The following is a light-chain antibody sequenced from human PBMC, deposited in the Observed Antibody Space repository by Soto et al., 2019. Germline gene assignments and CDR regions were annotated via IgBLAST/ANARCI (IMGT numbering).Light chain of an antibody. CDR2: NND. CDR1: SSNIGSNT. CDR3: AAWDDSLSGVV. J-gene: IGLJ2*01. V-gene: IGLV1-44*01. Sequence: QSVLTQPRSASATPGQRVTISCSGSSSNIGSNTANWYQQLPGTAPKLLIYNNDYRPSGVPDRFSGSKSGTSASLAISGLQSEDEADYYCAAWDDSLSGVVFGGGTKVTVL.